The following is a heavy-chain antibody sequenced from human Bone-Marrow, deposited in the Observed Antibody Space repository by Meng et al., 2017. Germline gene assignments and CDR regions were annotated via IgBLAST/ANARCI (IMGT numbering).Heavy chain of an antibody. CDR1: GFTFSSYW. CDR2: INSDGSST. CDR3: ARAAYYYDSSGYYDH. V-gene: IGHV3-74*01. Sequence: GESLKISCAASGFTFSSYWMHWVRQAPGKGLVWVSRINSDGSSTSYADSVKGRFTISRDNAKNTLYLQMNSLRAEDTAVYYCARAAYYYDSSGYYDHWGQGTLVTVSS. D-gene: IGHD3-22*01. J-gene: IGHJ5*02.